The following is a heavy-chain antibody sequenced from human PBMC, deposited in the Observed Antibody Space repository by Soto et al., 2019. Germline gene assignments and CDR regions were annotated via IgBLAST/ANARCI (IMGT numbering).Heavy chain of an antibody. Sequence: LSLTCAVSGGSISSGGYSWSWIRQTPGKGLEWIGYIYPTGKTYYNPSLENRVTISIDTSKNQFSLQLTSVTAADTAVYYCARAPPGPAPRWGVWGYGTTVTVSS. CDR1: GGSISSGGYS. V-gene: IGHV4-30-2*01. CDR2: IYPTGKT. J-gene: IGHJ6*04. CDR3: ARAPPGPAPRWGV. D-gene: IGHD3-16*01.